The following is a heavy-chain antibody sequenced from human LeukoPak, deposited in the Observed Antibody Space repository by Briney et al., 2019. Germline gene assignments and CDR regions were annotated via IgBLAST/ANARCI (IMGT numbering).Heavy chain of an antibody. V-gene: IGHV4-59*01. Sequence: PSETLSLTCTVSGGSISSYYWSWIRQPPGKGLEWIGYIYYSGSTNYNPSLKSRVTISVDTSKNQSSLKLSSVTAADTAVYYCARAAAAGKGSFDYWGQGTLVTVSS. D-gene: IGHD6-13*01. J-gene: IGHJ4*02. CDR2: IYYSGST. CDR3: ARAAAAGKGSFDY. CDR1: GGSISSYY.